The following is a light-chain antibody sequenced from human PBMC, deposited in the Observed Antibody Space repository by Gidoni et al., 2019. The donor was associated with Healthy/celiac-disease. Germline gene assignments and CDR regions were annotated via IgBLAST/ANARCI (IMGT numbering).Light chain of an antibody. V-gene: IGKV3-20*01. J-gene: IGKJ3*01. CDR1: QSVSSSY. Sequence: EIVLTQSPGTLSLSPGERATLSCRASQSVSSSYLAWYQQKPGQAPRILIYGASSRATGIPDRFSGSGSGTDFTLTISRLDPEDFAVYYCQQYGSSPLTFGPGTKVDIK. CDR2: GAS. CDR3: QQYGSSPLT.